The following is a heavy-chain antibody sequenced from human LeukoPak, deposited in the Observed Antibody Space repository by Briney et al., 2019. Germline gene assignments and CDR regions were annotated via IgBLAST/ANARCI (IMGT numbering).Heavy chain of an antibody. CDR2: ISTGGSAI. V-gene: IGHV3-21*01. CDR3: AGRSCSNGVCPFDY. CDR1: GFTFSTYS. D-gene: IGHD2-8*01. J-gene: IGHJ4*02. Sequence: GGSLRLSCAASGFTFSTYSMNWVRQAPGKGLEWVSSISTGGSAIYYADSVKGRFTISRDNAKNSLYLQVNSLRDEDTAVYYCAGRSCSNGVCPFDYWGQGVLVTVSS.